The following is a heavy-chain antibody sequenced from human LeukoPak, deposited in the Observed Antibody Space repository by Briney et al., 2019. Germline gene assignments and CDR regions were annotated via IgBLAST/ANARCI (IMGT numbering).Heavy chain of an antibody. J-gene: IGHJ4*02. CDR1: GYTFTSYG. D-gene: IGHD3-3*01. V-gene: IGHV1-18*01. Sequence: VASVKVSCKASGYTFTSYGISWVRQAPGQGLEWMGWISAYNGNTNYAQKLQGRVTMTTDTSTSTAYMELRSLRSDDTAVYYCARTTYYDFWSGYSSWGQGTLVTVSS. CDR2: ISAYNGNT. CDR3: ARTTYYDFWSGYSS.